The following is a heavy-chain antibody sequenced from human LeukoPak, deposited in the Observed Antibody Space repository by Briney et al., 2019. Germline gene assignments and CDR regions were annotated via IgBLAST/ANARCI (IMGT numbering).Heavy chain of an antibody. D-gene: IGHD1-7*01. CDR2: ISDSGNTI. CDR3: ARARDNWNYEAFDI. J-gene: IGHJ3*02. CDR1: GFTFSDYY. V-gene: IGHV3-11*01. Sequence: PGGSLRLSCAASGFTFSDYYMNWIRQAPGQGLERVSYISDSGNTIHSADSVKGRFTISRDNAKNSLYLQMNSLRAEDTAVYYCARARDNWNYEAFDIWGQGTMVTVSS.